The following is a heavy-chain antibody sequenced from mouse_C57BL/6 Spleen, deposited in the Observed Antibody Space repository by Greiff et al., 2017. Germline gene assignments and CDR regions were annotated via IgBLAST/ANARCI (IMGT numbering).Heavy chain of an antibody. J-gene: IGHJ3*01. Sequence: EVQLVESGGGLVKPGGSLKLSCAASGFTFSDYGMHWVRQAPEKGLEWVAYISSGSSTIYYADTVKGRFTISRDNAKNTLFLQMTSLRSEDTAMYYCARSPAGYYVWFAYWGQGTLVTVSA. D-gene: IGHD2-3*01. V-gene: IGHV5-17*01. CDR2: ISSGSSTI. CDR1: GFTFSDYG. CDR3: ARSPAGYYVWFAY.